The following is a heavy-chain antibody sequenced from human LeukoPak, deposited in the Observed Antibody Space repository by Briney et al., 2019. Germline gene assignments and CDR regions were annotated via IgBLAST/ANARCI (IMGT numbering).Heavy chain of an antibody. CDR3: ARGAYYYDSSGYYYGRYFDL. CDR1: GGTISSYY. D-gene: IGHD3-22*01. J-gene: IGHJ2*01. Sequence: SETLSLTCTVSGGTISSYYWSWIRQPPGKGLEWIGYIYYSGSTNYNPSLKSRVTISVDTSKNQFSLKLSSVTAADTAVYYCARGAYYYDSSGYYYGRYFDLWGRGTLVTVSS. V-gene: IGHV4-59*01. CDR2: IYYSGST.